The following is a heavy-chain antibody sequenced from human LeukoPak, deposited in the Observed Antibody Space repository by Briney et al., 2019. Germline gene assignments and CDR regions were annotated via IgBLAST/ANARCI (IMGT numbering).Heavy chain of an antibody. CDR1: GGYISSYY. V-gene: IGHV4-4*07. CDR2: IYSTGST. D-gene: IGHD6-13*01. CDR3: SKGGSSWYNWFDP. Sequence: PSETLSLTCTVSGGYISSYYWSWIRQSAGKGLEWIGRIYSTGSTTMSIDTSKNQFSLNLSSVTAADTAIYYCSKGGSSWYNWFDPWGQGTLVTVSS. J-gene: IGHJ5*02.